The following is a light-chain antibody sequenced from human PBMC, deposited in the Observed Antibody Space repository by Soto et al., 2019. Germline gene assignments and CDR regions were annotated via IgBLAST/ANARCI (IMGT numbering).Light chain of an antibody. Sequence: VVLTQSPVTRSLSPGRRATRSFSASQRFGSSNLAWYQQKPGQANRILIYSTYSRATGIKDRFSGSGSGTDFTLTIRRMEPEDFAVYYCKKYGNSPWTCGHGP. CDR1: QRFGSSN. CDR3: KKYGNSPWT. J-gene: IGKJ1*01. CDR2: STY. V-gene: IGKV3-20*01.